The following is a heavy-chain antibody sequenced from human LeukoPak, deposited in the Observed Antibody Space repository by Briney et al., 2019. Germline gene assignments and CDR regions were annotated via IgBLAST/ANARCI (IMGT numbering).Heavy chain of an antibody. V-gene: IGHV1-2*02. CDR3: ARDYQGGHYYYYMDV. Sequence: ASVKVSCKASGYTFTGYYMHWVRQAPGQGLEWMGWINPNSGGTNYAQKFQGRVTMTRDTSISTAYMELSRLRSDDTAVYYCARDYQGGHYYYYMDVWGKGTTVTVSS. D-gene: IGHD2-2*01. CDR2: INPNSGGT. CDR1: GYTFTGYY. J-gene: IGHJ6*03.